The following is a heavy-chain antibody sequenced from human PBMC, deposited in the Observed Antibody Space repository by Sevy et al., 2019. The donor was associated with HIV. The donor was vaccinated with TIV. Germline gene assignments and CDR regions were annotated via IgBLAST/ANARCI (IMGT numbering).Heavy chain of an antibody. CDR2: IKSKPDGGTT. CDR3: ATDPIIVLLVTDGMDV. V-gene: IGHV3-15*01. J-gene: IGHJ6*02. D-gene: IGHD2-8*02. Sequence: WGSLRLSCAASGFTFTYAWMSWVRQAPGKGLEWVGRIKSKPDGGTTDYAAPVKGRFTISRDDSKNTVYLQMNSLKTEDTAVYYCATDPIIVLLVTDGMDVWGQGTTVTVSS. CDR1: GFTFTYAW.